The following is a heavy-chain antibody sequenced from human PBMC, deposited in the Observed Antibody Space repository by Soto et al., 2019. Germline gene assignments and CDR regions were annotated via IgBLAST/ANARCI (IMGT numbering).Heavy chain of an antibody. CDR1: GFTVSSNY. CDR2: IYSGGST. V-gene: IGHV3-53*01. Sequence: GGSLRLSCAASGFTVSSNYMSWVRQAPGKGLEWVSVIYSGGSTYYADSVKGRFTISRDNSKNTLYLQMNSLRAEDTAVYYCARDTVEVSGSTHYYYYYGMDVWGQGTTVTVSS. J-gene: IGHJ6*02. D-gene: IGHD3-22*01. CDR3: ARDTVEVSGSTHYYYYYGMDV.